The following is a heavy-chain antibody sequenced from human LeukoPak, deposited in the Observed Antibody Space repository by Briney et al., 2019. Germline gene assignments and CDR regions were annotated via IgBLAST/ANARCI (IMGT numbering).Heavy chain of an antibody. CDR3: ARAPITMVRGVIIGFFDY. J-gene: IGHJ4*02. CDR1: GITFSSFA. CDR2: ISYDGSNK. V-gene: IGHV3-30-3*01. Sequence: PGGSLRLSCAASGITFSSFAMSWVRQAPGKGLEWVAVISYDGSNKYYADSVKGRFTISRDNSKNTLYLQMNSLRAEDTAVYYCARAPITMVRGVIIGFFDYWGQGTLVTVSS. D-gene: IGHD3-10*01.